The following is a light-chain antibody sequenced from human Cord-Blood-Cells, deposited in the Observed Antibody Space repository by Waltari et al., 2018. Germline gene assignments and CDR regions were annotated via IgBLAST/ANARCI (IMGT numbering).Light chain of an antibody. V-gene: IGKV3-11*01. CDR1: QSVSSY. CDR2: DAS. J-gene: IGKJ3*01. CDR3: QQRSNWPPT. Sequence: EIVLTQSPDILSLSPGERATLPCRASQSVSSYPAWYQQKPGQAPRLLIYDASHRATGLPARFSGSWSGTDFTLTISSLEPEYFAVYYCQQRSNWPPTFGPGTKVDI.